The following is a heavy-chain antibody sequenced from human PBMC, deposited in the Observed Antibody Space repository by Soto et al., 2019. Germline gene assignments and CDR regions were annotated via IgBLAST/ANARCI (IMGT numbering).Heavy chain of an antibody. CDR2: ISSTTNYK. Sequence: GGSLRLSCAASGLTFSSYSMNWVRQAPGKGLEWVSSISSTTNYKYYADSVKGRFTISRDNAKNSLYLQMNSLRAEDTAVYYCARSSAVAGTIDYWGQGTLVTVSS. CDR1: GLTFSSYS. J-gene: IGHJ4*02. D-gene: IGHD6-19*01. CDR3: ARSSAVAGTIDY. V-gene: IGHV3-21*04.